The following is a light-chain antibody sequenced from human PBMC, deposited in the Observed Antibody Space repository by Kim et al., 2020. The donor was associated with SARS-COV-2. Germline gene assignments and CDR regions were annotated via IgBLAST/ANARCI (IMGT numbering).Light chain of an antibody. CDR2: DAS. J-gene: IGKJ4*01. CDR3: QQYDNHPLT. Sequence: DIQMTQSPSSLSASVGDSVTITCQASQYISNYLNWYQQKPGKAPKLLIYDASNLETGVPSRFSGSGSGTDFTFTISNLQPEDIATYYCQQYDNHPLTFGGMTKVEIK. V-gene: IGKV1-33*01. CDR1: QYISNY.